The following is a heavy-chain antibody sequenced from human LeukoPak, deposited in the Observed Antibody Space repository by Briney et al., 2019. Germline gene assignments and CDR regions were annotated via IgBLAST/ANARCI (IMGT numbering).Heavy chain of an antibody. J-gene: IGHJ6*02. V-gene: IGHV3-53*01. CDR1: GFTVSITY. Sequence: PGGSLRLSCAASGFTVSITYMTWVRQAPGKGLEWVPFIYSGDTTYYADSVKGRFTISRDSSKNTLYLQMNSLRVEDTAVYYCARDGGSGSPHLSYSYYGMDVWGQGTTVTVSS. CDR3: ARDGGSGSPHLSYSYYGMDV. CDR2: IYSGDTT. D-gene: IGHD3-10*01.